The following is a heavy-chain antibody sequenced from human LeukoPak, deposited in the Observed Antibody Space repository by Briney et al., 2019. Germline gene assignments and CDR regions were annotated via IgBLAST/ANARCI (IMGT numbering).Heavy chain of an antibody. Sequence: GSSVKVSCKASGGTFSSYAISWVRQAPGQGLEWMGIINCGDGYTNYAQKFQGRVSVTSDTSTSTIYMELSSLRAEDTAIYYCARDRGGSYSIDYWGQGTLVTVSS. CDR2: INCGDGYT. CDR3: ARDRGGSYSIDY. V-gene: IGHV1-46*01. CDR1: GGTFSSYA. D-gene: IGHD1-26*01. J-gene: IGHJ4*02.